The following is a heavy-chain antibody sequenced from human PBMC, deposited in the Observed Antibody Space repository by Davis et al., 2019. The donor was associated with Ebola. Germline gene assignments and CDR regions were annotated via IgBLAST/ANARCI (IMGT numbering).Heavy chain of an antibody. V-gene: IGHV3-21*01. CDR2: ISSSSSYI. CDR3: ARDLRFLEWQHHYYYGMDV. Sequence: GESLKIFCAASGFTFSSYSMNWVRQAPGKGLEWVSSISSSSSYIYYADSVKGRFTISRDNAKNSLYLQMNSLRAEDTAVYYCARDLRFLEWQHHYYYGMDVWGQGTTVTVSS. CDR1: GFTFSSYS. J-gene: IGHJ6*02. D-gene: IGHD3-3*01.